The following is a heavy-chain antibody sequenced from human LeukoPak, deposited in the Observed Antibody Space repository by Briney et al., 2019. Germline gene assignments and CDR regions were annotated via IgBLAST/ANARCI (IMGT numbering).Heavy chain of an antibody. CDR3: AGVGDCSGGSCHSVYY. V-gene: IGHV4-38-2*01. J-gene: IGHJ4*02. D-gene: IGHD2-15*01. Sequence: SSETLSLTCVVSGSSITRSYQWGWIQQPPGKGLEGIWTVHLNGNNYYNPSLKGRVTISVDTSKNHFSLRLNSMTAADTATYFCAGVGDCSGGSCHSVYYWGLGILVIVSS. CDR2: VHLNGNN. CDR1: GSSITRSYQ.